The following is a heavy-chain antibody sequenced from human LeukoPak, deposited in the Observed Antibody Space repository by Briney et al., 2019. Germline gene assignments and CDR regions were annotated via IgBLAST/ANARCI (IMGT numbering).Heavy chain of an antibody. CDR3: ARAPIPFYYYDTNYYYMDV. CDR1: GYTFTSYY. Sequence: ASVKVSCKASGYTFTSYYMHWVRQAPGQGLEWMGWISAYNGNTNYAQKLQGRVTMTTDTSTSTAYMELRSLRSDDTAVYYCARAPIPFYYYDTNYYYMDVWGKGTTVTISS. CDR2: ISAYNGNT. D-gene: IGHD3-22*01. J-gene: IGHJ6*03. V-gene: IGHV1-18*04.